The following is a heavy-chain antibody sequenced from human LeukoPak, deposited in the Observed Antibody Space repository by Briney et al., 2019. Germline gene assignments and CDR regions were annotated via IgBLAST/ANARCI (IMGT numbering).Heavy chain of an antibody. CDR2: IYYSGST. CDR1: GGSISSYY. D-gene: IGHD2-2*01. Sequence: SETLSLTCTVSGGSISSYYWSWIRQPPGKGLEWIGYIYYSGSTNYNPSLKSRVTISVDTSKNQFSLKLSSVTAADTAVYYCARAVVPAAISWFDPWGQGTLVTVSS. V-gene: IGHV4-59*08. CDR3: ARAVVPAAISWFDP. J-gene: IGHJ5*02.